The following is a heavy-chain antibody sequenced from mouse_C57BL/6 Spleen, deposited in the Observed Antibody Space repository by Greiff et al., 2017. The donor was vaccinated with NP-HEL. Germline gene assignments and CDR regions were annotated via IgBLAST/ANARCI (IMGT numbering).Heavy chain of an antibody. V-gene: IGHV1-61*01. Sequence: QVQLKQPGAELVRPGSSVKLSCKASGYTFTSYWMDWVKQRPGQGLEWIGNIYPSDSETHYNQKFKDKATLTVDKSSSTAYMQLSSLTSEDSAVYYCARGGVVSMDYWGQGTSVTVSS. CDR1: GYTFTSYW. CDR3: ARGGVVSMDY. J-gene: IGHJ4*01. CDR2: IYPSDSET. D-gene: IGHD1-1*01.